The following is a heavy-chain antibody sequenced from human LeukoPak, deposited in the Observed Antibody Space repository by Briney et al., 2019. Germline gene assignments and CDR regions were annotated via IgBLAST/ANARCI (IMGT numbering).Heavy chain of an antibody. CDR1: GFTFSSYA. Sequence: GATLRLSCAASGFTFSSYAMSWVRQAPGKGLEWVSAISGSGGSTYYADSVKGRFTNSRDNSKYTLYLRMNSVRADDTAVYYRANKPSVIIPYFDYWGQGTLVTVSS. J-gene: IGHJ4*02. CDR3: ANKPSVIIPYFDY. V-gene: IGHV3-23*01. D-gene: IGHD3-10*01. CDR2: ISGSGGST.